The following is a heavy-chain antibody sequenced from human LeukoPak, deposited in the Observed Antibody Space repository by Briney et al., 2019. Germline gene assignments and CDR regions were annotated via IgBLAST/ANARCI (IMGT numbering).Heavy chain of an antibody. CDR2: ISSSSSTI. Sequence: GGSLRLSCAASGFTVSSNYMSWVRQAPGKGLEWVSYISSSSSTIYYADSAKGRFTISRDNAKNSLYLQMNSLRAEDTAVYYCARDQKVVVPAAFDYWGQGTLVTVSS. D-gene: IGHD2-2*01. CDR3: ARDQKVVVPAAFDY. CDR1: GFTVSSNY. J-gene: IGHJ4*02. V-gene: IGHV3-48*01.